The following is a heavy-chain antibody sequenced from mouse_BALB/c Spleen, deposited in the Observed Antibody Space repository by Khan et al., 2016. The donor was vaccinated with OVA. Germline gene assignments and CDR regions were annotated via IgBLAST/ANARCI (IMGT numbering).Heavy chain of an antibody. CDR1: GYTFTNYG. CDR2: INTYTGEP. J-gene: IGHJ4*01. V-gene: IGHV9-3-1*01. Sequence: QIQLVQSGPELKKPGETVKISCKASGYTFTNYGMNWVKQSPGKALKWMGWINTYTGEPTYADDFKGRFAFSLKTSASTAYLQINNLKNEDTATYFCARTPYFSYTLDYWGQGTSVTVSS. D-gene: IGHD2-10*01. CDR3: ARTPYFSYTLDY.